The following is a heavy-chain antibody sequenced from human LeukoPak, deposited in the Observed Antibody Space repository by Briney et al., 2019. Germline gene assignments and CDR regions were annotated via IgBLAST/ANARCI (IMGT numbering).Heavy chain of an antibody. D-gene: IGHD3-22*01. J-gene: IGHJ4*02. CDR1: GYIFTTYW. Sequence: GESLKISCKGSGYIFTTYWIGWVRPMPGKGLEWMGIISPGDSDTRYSPSFQGQVTISVDESISTAYLQWSSLKASDTAMYYCARLQYYYGNTGYYYPYYFDYWGQGTLVTVSS. CDR3: ARLQYYYGNTGYYYPYYFDY. CDR2: ISPGDSDT. V-gene: IGHV5-51*01.